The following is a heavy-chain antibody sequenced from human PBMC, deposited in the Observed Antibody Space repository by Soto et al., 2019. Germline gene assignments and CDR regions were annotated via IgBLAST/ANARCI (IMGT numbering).Heavy chain of an antibody. CDR2: INPNSGGT. CDR1: GNTFNSYG. Sequence: ASVKVSCKASGNTFNSYGIIWVRQAPGQGLEWMGWINPNSGGTNYAQKFQGWVTMTRDTSISTAYMELSRLRSDDTAVYYCARAQHYYGMDVWGQGTTVTVS. V-gene: IGHV1-2*04. CDR3: ARAQHYYGMDV. J-gene: IGHJ6*02.